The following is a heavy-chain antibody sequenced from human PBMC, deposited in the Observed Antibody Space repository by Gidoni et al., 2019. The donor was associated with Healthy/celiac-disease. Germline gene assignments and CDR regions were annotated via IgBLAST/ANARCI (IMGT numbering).Heavy chain of an antibody. J-gene: IGHJ5*02. CDR3: ATITIFGVVTTNWFDP. Sequence: QVQLVQSGAEVKKPGSSVKVSYTASGGTFSSYAISWVRQAPGQGLEWMGGIIPIFGTANYAQKFQGRVTITADESTSTAYMELSSLRSEDTAVYYCATITIFGVVTTNWFDPWGQGTLVTVSS. CDR2: IIPIFGTA. CDR1: GGTFSSYA. V-gene: IGHV1-69*01. D-gene: IGHD3-3*01.